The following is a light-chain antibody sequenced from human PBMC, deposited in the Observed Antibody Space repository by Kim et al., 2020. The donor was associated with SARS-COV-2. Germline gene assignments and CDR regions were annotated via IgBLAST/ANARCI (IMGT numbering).Light chain of an antibody. CDR2: GAS. Sequence: PDPPSLAPGERATLSCRASQSVSSNYLAWYQQKPGQAPRLLIYGASSRATGIPDRFSGSGSGTDFTLTISRLEPEDFAVYYCQQGTFGQGTKLEI. CDR3: QQGT. CDR1: QSVSSNY. V-gene: IGKV3-20*01. J-gene: IGKJ2*02.